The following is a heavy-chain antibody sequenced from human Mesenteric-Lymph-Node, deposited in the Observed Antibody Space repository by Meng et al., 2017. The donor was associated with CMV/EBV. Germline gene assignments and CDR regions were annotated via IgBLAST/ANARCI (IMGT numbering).Heavy chain of an antibody. CDR2: INPNIADT. Sequence: ASVKVSCKTSGDSFTDYYLHWVRQAPGQGLEWMGWINPNIADTNYAQKFQDRVTMTRDKSISTAFMEVIRLRSDDTAVYYCARGGYYYHYGMDVWGQGTTVTVSS. CDR3: ARGGYYYHYGMDV. CDR1: GDSFTDYY. V-gene: IGHV1-2*02. J-gene: IGHJ6*02.